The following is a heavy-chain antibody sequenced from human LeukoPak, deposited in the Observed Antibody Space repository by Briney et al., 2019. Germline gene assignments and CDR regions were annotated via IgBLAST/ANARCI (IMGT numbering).Heavy chain of an antibody. V-gene: IGHV3-23*01. D-gene: IGHD3-22*01. CDR1: GFTFSSYA. J-gene: IGHJ4*02. CDR2: ISGSGGNT. CDR3: AKCFYDSSGYYYFDY. Sequence: PGGSLRLSCAASGFTFSSYAMSWVRQAPGKGLEWVSAISGSGGNTYYADSVKGRFTISRDNSKNTLYLQMNSLRAEDTAVYYYAKCFYDSSGYYYFDYWGQGTPVTVSS.